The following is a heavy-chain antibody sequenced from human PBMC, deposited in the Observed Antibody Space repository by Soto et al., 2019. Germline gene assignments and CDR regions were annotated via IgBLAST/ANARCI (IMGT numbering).Heavy chain of an antibody. CDR1: GGSISSGGYS. CDR3: ARECVEEEESWFDP. V-gene: IGHV4-30-2*01. J-gene: IGHJ5*02. Sequence: PSETLSLTCAVSGGSISSGGYSWSWIRQPPGKGLEWIGYIYHSGSTYYNPSLKSRVTISVDRSKNQFSLKLSSVTAADTAVYYCARECVEEEESWFDPWGQGTPVPVYS. CDR2: IYHSGST.